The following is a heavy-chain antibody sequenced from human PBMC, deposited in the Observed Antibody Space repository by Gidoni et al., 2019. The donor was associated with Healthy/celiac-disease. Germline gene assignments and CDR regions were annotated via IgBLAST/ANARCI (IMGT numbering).Heavy chain of an antibody. V-gene: IGHV3-21*01. CDR1: GFTFSSYS. D-gene: IGHD2-21*02. J-gene: IGHJ4*02. CDR2: ISSSSSYI. CDR3: ARAYGGGDCYFDY. Sequence: EVQLVESGGGLVTPGGSLRLSCAASGFTFSSYSMNWVRQAPGKGLEWVSSISSSSSYIYYADSVKGRFTISRDNAKNSLYLQMNSLRAEDTAVYYCARAYGGGDCYFDYWGQGTLVTGSS.